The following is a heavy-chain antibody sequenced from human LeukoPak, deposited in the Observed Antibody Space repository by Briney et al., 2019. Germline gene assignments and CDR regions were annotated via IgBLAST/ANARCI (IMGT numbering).Heavy chain of an antibody. J-gene: IGHJ5*02. Sequence: GGSLRLSCAASGFTFSSYWMSWVRQAPGKGLEWVAVISYDGSDKYYVDSVKGRFTISRDNSKNTLYLQMNSLRTEDTSVYYCARDNSGTYYGWFDPWGQGTLVTVSS. CDR2: ISYDGSDK. CDR3: ARDNSGTYYGWFDP. CDR1: GFTFSSYW. V-gene: IGHV3-30*03. D-gene: IGHD1-26*01.